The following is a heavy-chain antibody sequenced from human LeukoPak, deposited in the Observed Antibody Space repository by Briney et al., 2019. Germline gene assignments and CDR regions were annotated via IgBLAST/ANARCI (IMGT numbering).Heavy chain of an antibody. CDR3: ARPWGTAMAPDAFDI. CDR1: GFTFSSYA. CDR2: ISYDGSNK. J-gene: IGHJ3*02. D-gene: IGHD5-18*01. V-gene: IGHV3-30*04. Sequence: PGGSLRLSCAASGFTFSSYAMHWVRQAPGKGLEWVAVISYDGSNKYYADSVKGRFTISRDNSKNTLYLQMNSLRAEDTAVYYCARPWGTAMAPDAFDIWGQGTMVTVSS.